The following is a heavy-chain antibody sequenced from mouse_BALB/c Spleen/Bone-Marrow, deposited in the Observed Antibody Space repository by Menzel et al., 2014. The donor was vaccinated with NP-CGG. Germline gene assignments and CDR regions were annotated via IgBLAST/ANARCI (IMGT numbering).Heavy chain of an antibody. CDR2: ISRGSSTI. CDR3: ARSGITTGSYWYFDI. J-gene: IGHJ1*01. CDR1: GFTFSGFG. Sequence: EVKVEESGGGLVQPGGSRKLSCAASGFTFSGFGMHWVRQAPEKGLEWVAYISRGSSTIYYADTVKGRFTISRDNPKNTLFLQMTSLRSEDTAMYYCARSGITTGSYWYFDIWGAGTTVTVSS. D-gene: IGHD1-1*01. V-gene: IGHV5-17*02.